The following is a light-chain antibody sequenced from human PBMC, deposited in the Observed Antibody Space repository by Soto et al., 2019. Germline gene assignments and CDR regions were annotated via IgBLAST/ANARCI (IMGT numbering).Light chain of an antibody. CDR3: QQRYSWLRV. CDR2: SGY. CDR1: QSVTTS. V-gene: IGKV3-11*01. Sequence: EVVVTQSPDTLSLSPGETATLSCRASQSVTTSVAWYQHKPGQSPMLVVYSGYKRSSGIPARFSGSGSGTDYTLTISGLESDDFAIYYCQQRYSWLRVFGPGTRVEVK. J-gene: IGKJ1*01.